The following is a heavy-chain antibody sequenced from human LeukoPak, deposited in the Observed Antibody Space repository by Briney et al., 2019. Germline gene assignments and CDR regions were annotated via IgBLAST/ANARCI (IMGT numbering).Heavy chain of an antibody. J-gene: IGHJ5*02. CDR2: IRSKAYGGTT. CDR1: GFAFKNAW. D-gene: IGHD5-18*01. V-gene: IGHV3-49*02. CDR3: TRGPLGFSFGPNWFDP. Sequence: GESLRLSCAASGFAFKNAWMSWVRQAPGKGLEWVGFIRSKAYGGTTEYAASMKGRFTISRDDSKSIAYLQMNSLKTEDTAVYYCTRGPLGFSFGPNWFDPWGQGTLVTVSS.